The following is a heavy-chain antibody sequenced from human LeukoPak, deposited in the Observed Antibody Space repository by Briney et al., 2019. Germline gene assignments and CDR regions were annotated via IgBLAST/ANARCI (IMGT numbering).Heavy chain of an antibody. D-gene: IGHD2-2*01. Sequence: PGGSLRLSCAASGFTFSSYSMNWVRQAPGKGLEWVSSISSSSSYIYYADSVKGRFTISRDNAKNSLYLQMNSLRAEDTAVYYCARNLVVPAAIVYYGMDVWGQGTTVTVS. CDR1: GFTFSSYS. CDR2: ISSSSSYI. V-gene: IGHV3-21*01. J-gene: IGHJ6*02. CDR3: ARNLVVPAAIVYYGMDV.